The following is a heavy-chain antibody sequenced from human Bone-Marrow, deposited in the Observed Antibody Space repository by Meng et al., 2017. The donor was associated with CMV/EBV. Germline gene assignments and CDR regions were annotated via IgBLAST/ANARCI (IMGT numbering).Heavy chain of an antibody. V-gene: IGHV1-8*02. D-gene: IGHD2-2*02. CDR1: GDTFTGYY. CDR2: MNPNSGNT. J-gene: IGHJ4*02. CDR3: ARGREGYCSSTSCYTGFDY. Sequence: ASVKVSCKASGDTFTGYYIHWVRQAPGQGLEWMGWMNPNSGNTGYAQKFQGRVTMTRNTSISTAYMELSSLRSEDTAAYYCARGREGYCSSTSCYTGFDYWGQGTLVTVSS.